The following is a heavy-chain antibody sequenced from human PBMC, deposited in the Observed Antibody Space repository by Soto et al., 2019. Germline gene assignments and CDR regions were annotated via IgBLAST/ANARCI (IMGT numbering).Heavy chain of an antibody. CDR1: GGSISSGGYY. D-gene: IGHD3-10*01. V-gene: IGHV4-31*03. Sequence: SETLSLTCTVSGGSISSGGYYWSWIRQHPGKGLEWIGYIYYSGSTYYNPSLKSRVTISVDTSKNQFSLKLSSVTAADTAVYYCARGGERGYYGSGSYYNAAYWGQGTLVTVSS. J-gene: IGHJ4*02. CDR2: IYYSGST. CDR3: ARGGERGYYGSGSYYNAAY.